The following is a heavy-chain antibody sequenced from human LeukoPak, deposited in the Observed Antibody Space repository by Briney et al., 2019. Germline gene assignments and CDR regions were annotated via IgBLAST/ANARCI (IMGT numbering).Heavy chain of an antibody. CDR1: GGSMSSSTYR. CDR2: SYYAGST. D-gene: IGHD4-11*01. J-gene: IGHJ4*02. V-gene: IGHV4-39*01. CDR3: ARHEAGTTNDY. Sequence: SETLSLTCTVSGGSMSSSTYRWGWIRQAPGKGLEWIGISYYAGSTIYNPSLKSRVTISVDTSRNQFSLKVSSVTAADTAVYYCARHEAGTTNDYWGQGALVTVSS.